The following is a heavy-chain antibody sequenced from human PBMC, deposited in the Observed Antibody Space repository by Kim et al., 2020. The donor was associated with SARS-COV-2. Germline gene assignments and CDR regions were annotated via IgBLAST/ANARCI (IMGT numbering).Heavy chain of an antibody. J-gene: IGHJ4*02. Sequence: GGSLRLSCAASGFTFSSYGMHWVRQAPGKGLEWVAVISYDGSNKYYADSVKGRFTISRDNSKNTLYLQMNSLRAEDTAVYYCAKLGSGSWHFDYCGQGTLVTVSS. CDR1: GFTFSSYG. V-gene: IGHV3-30*18. CDR3: AKLGSGSWHFDY. D-gene: IGHD1-26*01. CDR2: ISYDGSNK.